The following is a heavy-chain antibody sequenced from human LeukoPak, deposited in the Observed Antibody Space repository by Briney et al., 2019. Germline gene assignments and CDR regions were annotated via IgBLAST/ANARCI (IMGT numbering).Heavy chain of an antibody. J-gene: IGHJ5*02. CDR1: GFTFSSYA. CDR2: ISGSGGST. V-gene: IGHV3-23*01. D-gene: IGHD3-10*01. Sequence: TGGSLRLSCAASGFTFSSYAMSWVRQAPGKGLEWVSAISGSGGSTYYANSVKGRFTISRDNSKNTLYLQMNSLRAEDTAVYYCARDQGFGEALQADWFDPWGQGTLVTVSS. CDR3: ARDQGFGEALQADWFDP.